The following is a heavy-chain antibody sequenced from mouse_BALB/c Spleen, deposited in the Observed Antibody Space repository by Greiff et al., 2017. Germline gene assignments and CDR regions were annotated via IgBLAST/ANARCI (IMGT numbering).Heavy chain of an antibody. CDR1: GYAFSSYW. D-gene: IGHD3-3*01. Sequence: VQLQQSGAELVRPGSSVKISCKASGYAFSSYWMNWVKQRPGQGLAWIGQIYPGDGDTNYNGKFKGKATLTADKSSSTAYMQLSSLTSEDSAVYFCAREGLFAYWGQGTLVTVSA. CDR2: IYPGDGDT. CDR3: AREGLFAY. V-gene: IGHV1-80*01. J-gene: IGHJ3*01.